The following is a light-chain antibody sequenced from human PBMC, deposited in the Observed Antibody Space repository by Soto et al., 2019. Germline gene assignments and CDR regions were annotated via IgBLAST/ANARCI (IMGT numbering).Light chain of an antibody. CDR2: KAS. J-gene: IGKJ1*01. CDR1: QSVNTW. Sequence: DIQMTQSPSTLSASVGDRVTITCRASQSVNTWLAWYQQKPGKAPKLLIYKASALESGVPSRFSGSGSGTEFTLTISSLQPDDFATYYCQQYNSYVRTFGQGTKVEIK. CDR3: QQYNSYVRT. V-gene: IGKV1-5*03.